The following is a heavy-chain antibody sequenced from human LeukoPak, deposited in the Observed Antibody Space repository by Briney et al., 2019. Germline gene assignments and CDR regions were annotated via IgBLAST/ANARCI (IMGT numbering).Heavy chain of an antibody. CDR1: GFTFSSYA. J-gene: IGHJ4*02. CDR2: TSGSGGST. D-gene: IGHD4-23*01. CDR3: AKLYGGNYFDY. Sequence: GGSLRLSCAASGFTFSSYATSWVRQAPGKGLEWVSATSGSGGSTYYADPVKGRFTISRDNSKNTLYLQMNSLRAEDTAVYYCAKLYGGNYFDYWGQGTLVTVSS. V-gene: IGHV3-23*01.